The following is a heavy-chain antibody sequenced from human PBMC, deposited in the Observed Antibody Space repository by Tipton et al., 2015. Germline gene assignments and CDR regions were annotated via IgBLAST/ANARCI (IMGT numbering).Heavy chain of an antibody. V-gene: IGHV4-31*03. Sequence: TLSLTCTVSGGTISSGAYYWSWIRQHPGKGLEWIGNIYYTGDDNYNPSLRNRLTMSVDTSTDQFSLKLSSVTAADTAVYYCAREVWYYDSSGYDYWGQGTLVTVSS. CDR1: GGTISSGAYY. D-gene: IGHD3-22*01. J-gene: IGHJ4*02. CDR2: IYYTGDD. CDR3: AREVWYYDSSGYDY.